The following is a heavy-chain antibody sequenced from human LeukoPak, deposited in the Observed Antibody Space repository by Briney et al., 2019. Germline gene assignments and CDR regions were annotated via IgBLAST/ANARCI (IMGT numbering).Heavy chain of an antibody. Sequence: GGSLRLSCAASGFIFSSYWMHWVRQAPWKGLVWVSRINSDGSSTSYADSVKGRFTISRDNAKNTLYLQMNSLRAEDTAVYYCAKGLYYFDYWGQGTLVTVSS. V-gene: IGHV3-74*01. CDR1: GFIFSSYW. CDR3: AKGLYYFDY. D-gene: IGHD3-22*01. J-gene: IGHJ4*02. CDR2: INSDGSST.